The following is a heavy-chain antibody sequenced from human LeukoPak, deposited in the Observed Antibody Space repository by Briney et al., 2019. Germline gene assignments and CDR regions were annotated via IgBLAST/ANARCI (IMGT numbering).Heavy chain of an antibody. CDR2: IYYSGSA. CDR3: ASSRSSGWYDY. CDR1: GGSISSYY. J-gene: IGHJ4*02. V-gene: IGHV4-59*01. D-gene: IGHD6-19*01. Sequence: SETLSLTCTVSGGSISSYYWSWIRQPPGKGLEWIGYIYYSGSANYNPSLQSRVTISVDTSKNQFSLKLSSVTAADTAVYYCASSRSSGWYDYWGQGALVTVSS.